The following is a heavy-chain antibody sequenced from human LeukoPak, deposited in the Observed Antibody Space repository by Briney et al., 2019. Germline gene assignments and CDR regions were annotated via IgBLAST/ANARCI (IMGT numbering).Heavy chain of an antibody. CDR2: ISGSGAST. D-gene: IGHD3-22*01. V-gene: IGHV3-23*01. Sequence: GGSLRLSCAASGFTFSNYAVSWARQPPGKGLEWVSAISGSGASTYYADSVKGRFTISRDNSKNTLYLQMNSLRAEDTAVYYCAKIPRTEYYYDSSGFPGFDIWGQGTMVTVSS. CDR1: GFTFSNYA. CDR3: AKIPRTEYYYDSSGFPGFDI. J-gene: IGHJ3*02.